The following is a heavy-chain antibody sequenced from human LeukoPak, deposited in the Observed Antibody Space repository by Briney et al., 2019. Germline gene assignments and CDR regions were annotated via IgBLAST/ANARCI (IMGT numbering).Heavy chain of an antibody. V-gene: IGHV3-66*01. CDR3: ATRRFRELTY. J-gene: IGHJ4*02. Sequence: KPGGSLRLSCVGSGVIVRSNYMTWVRQAPGKGLEWVSILYHGGSTYYADSVKGRFSISRDTSKNTLYLQMNSLRVEDAAVYYCATRRFRELTYWGQGTLVTVSS. D-gene: IGHD3-10*01. CDR2: LYHGGST. CDR1: GVIVRSNY.